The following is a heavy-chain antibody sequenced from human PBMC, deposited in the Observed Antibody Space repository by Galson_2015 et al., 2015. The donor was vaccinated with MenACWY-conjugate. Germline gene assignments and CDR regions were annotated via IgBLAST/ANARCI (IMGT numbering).Heavy chain of an antibody. J-gene: IGHJ6*02. CDR1: GFTFSSYS. Sequence: SLRLSCAASGFTFSSYSMNWVRQAPGKGLEWVSSISSSSSYIYYADSVKGRFTISRDNAKNSLYLQMNSLRAEDTAVYYCAKSGGYYFNFYYYYGMDVWGQGTTVTVSS. CDR2: ISSSSSYI. D-gene: IGHD3-22*01. CDR3: AKSGGYYFNFYYYYGMDV. V-gene: IGHV3-21*04.